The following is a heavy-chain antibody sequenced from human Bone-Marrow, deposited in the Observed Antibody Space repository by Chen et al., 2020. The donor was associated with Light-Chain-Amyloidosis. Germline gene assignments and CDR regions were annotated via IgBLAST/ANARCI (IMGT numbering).Heavy chain of an antibody. D-gene: IGHD3-16*01. Sequence: VQLQQSDTGLVKPWETLALTCSVSGSAIDNYYLAWVCQSAGKRPAWLGRYLATEGPNYNPLVKSRITLSVDTSKHPYSLVFTSVTASDTAFYYCAREGPPNLYGGRTYWGRHMDLPGQGTPVTVFS. CDR1: GSAIDNYY. CDR2: YLATEGP. CDR3: AREGPPNLYGGRTYWGRHMDL. J-gene: IGHJ6*02. V-gene: IGHV4-4*07.